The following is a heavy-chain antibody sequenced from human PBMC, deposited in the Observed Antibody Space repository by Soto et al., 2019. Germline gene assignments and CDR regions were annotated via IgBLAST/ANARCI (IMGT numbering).Heavy chain of an antibody. V-gene: IGHV1-18*01. CDR1: GYTFTSYG. J-gene: IGHJ5*02. CDR2: ISAYNGNT. D-gene: IGHD3-10*01. CDR3: ARADSITMVRGVIPMYDP. Sequence: QVQLVQSGAEVKKPGASVKVSCKASGYTFTSYGISWVRQAPGQGLEWMGWISAYNGNTNYAQKLQGRVTMTTDTSTSTAYMELRSLRSDDTAGYYCARADSITMVRGVIPMYDPWGQGTLVTVSS.